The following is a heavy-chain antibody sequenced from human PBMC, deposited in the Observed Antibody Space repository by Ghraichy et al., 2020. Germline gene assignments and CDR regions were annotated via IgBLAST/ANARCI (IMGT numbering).Heavy chain of an antibody. CDR2: INKDGSDK. V-gene: IGHV3-7*01. J-gene: IGHJ6*04. CDR3: AKDVHNYGMDV. CDR1: GFTFSNYW. Sequence: GSLRLSCAASGFTFSNYWMIWVRQAPGKGLEWVASINKDGSDKYYADSEKGRFTISRDNAKKSLYLQMNSLGADDTALYYCAKDVHNYGMDVWGKGTTVTVSP.